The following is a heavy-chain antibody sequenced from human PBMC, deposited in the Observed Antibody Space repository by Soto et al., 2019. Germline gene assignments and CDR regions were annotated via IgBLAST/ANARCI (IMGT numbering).Heavy chain of an antibody. Sequence: GESLKISCKDSGYSFTSYWIGWVRQMPGKGLEWMGIIYPGDSDTRYSPSFQGQVTISADKSISTAYLQWSSLKASDTAMYYCARGARLLWFGEVNWFDPWGQGTLVTVSS. V-gene: IGHV5-51*01. J-gene: IGHJ5*02. CDR1: GYSFTSYW. D-gene: IGHD3-10*01. CDR3: ARGARLLWFGEVNWFDP. CDR2: IYPGDSDT.